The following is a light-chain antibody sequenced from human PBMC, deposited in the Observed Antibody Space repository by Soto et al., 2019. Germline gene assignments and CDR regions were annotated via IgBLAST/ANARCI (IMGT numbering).Light chain of an antibody. CDR1: QSVSSSY. CDR3: QQYGSSPWT. V-gene: IGKV3-20*01. CDR2: GAS. Sequence: VLTQSPGTLSLSPEESATLSCRASQSVSSSYLAWYQQKPGQAPRLLIYGASSRATGIPDRFSGSGSGTDFTLTISRLEPEDFAVYYCQQYGSSPWTFGQGTKVDIK. J-gene: IGKJ1*01.